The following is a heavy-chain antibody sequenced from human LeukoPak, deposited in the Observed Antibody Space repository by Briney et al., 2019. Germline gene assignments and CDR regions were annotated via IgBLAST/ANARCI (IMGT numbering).Heavy chain of an antibody. V-gene: IGHV3-43*02. J-gene: IGHJ4*02. CDR3: AKSERYDSSGYYHN. D-gene: IGHD3-22*01. CDR2: ISGDGGST. Sequence: PGGSLRLSCAASGFTFDDYAMHWVRHAPGKGLEWVSLISGDGGSTYYADSVKGRFTISRDNSKNSLYLQMNSLRTEDTALYYCAKSERYDSSGYYHNWGQGTPVTVSS. CDR1: GFTFDDYA.